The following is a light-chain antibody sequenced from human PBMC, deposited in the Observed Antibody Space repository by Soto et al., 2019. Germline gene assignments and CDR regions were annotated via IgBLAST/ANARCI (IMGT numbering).Light chain of an antibody. V-gene: IGKV1-5*01. CDR3: QHYNSYSEA. CDR1: QTISGW. Sequence: DIQMTQSPSTLSASVGDRITITCRASQTISGWLAWYQQKPGKAPKFLIYDASNLESGVPSRFSGSGSGTEFTLTISSLQPDDFATYYCQHYNSYSEAFGQGTKVDI. J-gene: IGKJ1*01. CDR2: DAS.